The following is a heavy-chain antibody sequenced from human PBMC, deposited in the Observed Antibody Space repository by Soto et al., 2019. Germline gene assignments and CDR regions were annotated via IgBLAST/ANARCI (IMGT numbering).Heavy chain of an antibody. CDR2: IYYGGST. CDR1: GGSISSYY. Sequence: NPSETLSLTCTVSGGSISSYYWSWIRQPPGKGLEWIGYIYYGGSTNYNPSLKSRVTISVDTSKNQFSLKLSSVTAADTAVYYCARIAAAGTDMDYWGQGALVTVSS. CDR3: ARIAAAGTDMDY. V-gene: IGHV4-59*01. D-gene: IGHD6-13*01. J-gene: IGHJ4*02.